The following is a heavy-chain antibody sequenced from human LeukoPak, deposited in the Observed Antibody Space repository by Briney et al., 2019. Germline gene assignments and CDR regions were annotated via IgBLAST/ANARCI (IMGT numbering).Heavy chain of an antibody. CDR3: ARTFVLTDNIYYGMDV. V-gene: IGHV4-4*02. Sequence: PSGTLSLTCVVSGGSISNSNCWSWVRQPPGKGLEWIGEIYHSGSTNYNPSLESRVSIATDKSKNQFSLHLSSVTAADTAVYYCARTFVLTDNIYYGMDVWGQGTTVTVSS. CDR1: GGSISNSNC. D-gene: IGHD2-21*02. J-gene: IGHJ6*02. CDR2: IYHSGST.